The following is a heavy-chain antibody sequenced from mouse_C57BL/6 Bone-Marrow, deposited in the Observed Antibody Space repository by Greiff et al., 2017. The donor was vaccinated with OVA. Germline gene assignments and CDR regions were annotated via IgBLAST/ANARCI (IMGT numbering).Heavy chain of an antibody. J-gene: IGHJ4*01. CDR3: ARGRDYYGSSYENAMDY. Sequence: EVQLQQSGPELVKPGASVKISCKASGYSFTGYYMHWVKQSHGNILDWIGYIYPYNGVSSYNQKFKGKATLTVDKSSSTAYMELRSLTSEDSAVYYCARGRDYYGSSYENAMDYWGQGTSVTVSS. D-gene: IGHD1-1*01. V-gene: IGHV1-31*01. CDR2: IYPYNGVS. CDR1: GYSFTGYY.